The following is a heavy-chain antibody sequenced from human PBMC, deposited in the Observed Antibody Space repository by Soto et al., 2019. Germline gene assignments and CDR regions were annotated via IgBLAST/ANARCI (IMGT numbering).Heavy chain of an antibody. CDR1: GGSISSGGYY. J-gene: IGHJ4*02. CDR3: AITMPHYYDSSGLEGLYHFDY. CDR2: IYYSGST. D-gene: IGHD3-22*01. V-gene: IGHV4-31*03. Sequence: PSETLSLTCTVSGGSISSGGYYWSWIRQHPGKGLEWIGYIYYSGSTYYNPSLKSRVTISVDTSKNQFSLKLSSVTAADTAVYYCAITMPHYYDSSGLEGLYHFDYWGQGTLVTVSS.